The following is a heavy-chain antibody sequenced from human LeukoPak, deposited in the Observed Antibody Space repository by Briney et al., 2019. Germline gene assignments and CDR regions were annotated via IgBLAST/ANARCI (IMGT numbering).Heavy chain of an antibody. CDR3: TTKDIVVVPAAIMGLTSSAGGWSKMDV. J-gene: IGHJ6*04. Sequence: GGSLRLSCAASGFTFSNAWMSWVRQAPGKGREWVGRIKSKTDGGTTDYAAPVKGRFTISRDDAKNTLYLQMNSLKTEDTAVYYCTTKDIVVVPAAIMGLTSSAGGWSKMDVWGKGTTVTVSS. CDR1: GFTFSNAW. D-gene: IGHD2-2*01. V-gene: IGHV3-15*01. CDR2: IKSKTDGGTT.